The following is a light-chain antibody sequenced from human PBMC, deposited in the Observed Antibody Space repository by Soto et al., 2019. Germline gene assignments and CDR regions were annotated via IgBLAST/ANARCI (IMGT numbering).Light chain of an antibody. V-gene: IGLV1-47*01. CDR1: SSNIGLNY. CDR2: KTG. Sequence: QSVLTQPPSASGTPGRRVNISCSGGSSNIGLNYVYWYQQLPGTAPKLLIYKTGERPSGVPDRFSGSKSGTSASLAISGLRSVDEAEYYCSVCDNSLSCRVFGEGTK. J-gene: IGLJ3*02. CDR3: SVCDNSLSCRV.